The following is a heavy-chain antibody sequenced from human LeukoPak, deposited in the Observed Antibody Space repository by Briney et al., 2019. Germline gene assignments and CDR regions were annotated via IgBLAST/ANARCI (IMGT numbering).Heavy chain of an antibody. CDR3: ARGGFYTMIVAVKRAYNWFDP. CDR1: GGSFSGYY. CDR2: INHSGST. V-gene: IGHV4-34*01. Sequence: SETLSLTCAVYGGSFSGYYWSWIRQPPGKGLEWIGEINHSGSTNYNPSLKSRVTMSVDTSKNQFSLKLSSVTAADTAVYCCARGGFYTMIVAVKRAYNWFDPWGQGTLVTVSS. D-gene: IGHD3-22*01. J-gene: IGHJ5*02.